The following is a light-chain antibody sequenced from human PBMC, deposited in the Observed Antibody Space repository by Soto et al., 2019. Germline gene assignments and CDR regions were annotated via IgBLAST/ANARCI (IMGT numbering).Light chain of an antibody. V-gene: IGKV1-5*01. CDR1: QSISSW. CDR3: QHFT. CDR2: DAS. Sequence: DIQMTQSPSTLSASVGDRVTITCRASQSISSWLAWYQQKPGKAPKLLIYDASSLESGVPSRFSGSGSGTEFTLTISSLQPDDFATYYCQHFTFDQGTRLEIK. J-gene: IGKJ5*01.